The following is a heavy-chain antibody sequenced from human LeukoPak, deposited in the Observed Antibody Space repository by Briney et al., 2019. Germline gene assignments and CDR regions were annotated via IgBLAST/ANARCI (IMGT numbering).Heavy chain of an antibody. Sequence: SETLSLTCTVSGGSISSSSYYWGWIRQPPGKGLEWIGSIYYSGSTYYNPSLKSRVTISVDTSKNQFSLKLSSVTAADTAVYYCARGHRRVAAAYWGQGTLVTVSS. CDR2: IYYSGST. CDR1: GGSISSSSYY. J-gene: IGHJ4*02. CDR3: ARGHRRVAAAY. D-gene: IGHD6-13*01. V-gene: IGHV4-39*07.